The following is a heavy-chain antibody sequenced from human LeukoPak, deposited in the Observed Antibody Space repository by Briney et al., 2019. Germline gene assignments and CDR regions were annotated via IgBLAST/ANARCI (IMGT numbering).Heavy chain of an antibody. CDR1: GGSISSYY. CDR3: ARSGLIHGSSGWYFHYYYYMDV. V-gene: IGHV4-59*01. Sequence: SETLSLTCTVSGGSISSYYWSWIRQPPGKGLEWIGYIYYSGSTNYNPSLKSRVTISVDTSKNQFSLKLSSVTAADTAVYYCARSGLIHGSSGWYFHYYYYMDVWGKGTTVTVSS. CDR2: IYYSGST. D-gene: IGHD6-19*01. J-gene: IGHJ6*03.